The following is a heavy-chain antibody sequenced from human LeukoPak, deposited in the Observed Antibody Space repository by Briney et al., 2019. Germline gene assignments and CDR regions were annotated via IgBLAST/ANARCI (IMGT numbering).Heavy chain of an antibody. CDR2: ISAYNGNT. Sequence: GASVKVSCKASGYTFTSYGISWVRQAPGQGLEWMGWISAYNGNTNYAQKFQGRVTMTTDTSTSTAYMGLRSLRSDDTAVYYCARKTVGATAEDYWGQGTLVTVSS. D-gene: IGHD1-26*01. CDR3: ARKTVGATAEDY. V-gene: IGHV1-18*01. CDR1: GYTFTSYG. J-gene: IGHJ4*02.